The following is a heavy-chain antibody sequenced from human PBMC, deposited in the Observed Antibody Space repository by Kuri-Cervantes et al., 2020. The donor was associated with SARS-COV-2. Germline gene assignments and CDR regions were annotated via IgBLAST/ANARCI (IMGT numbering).Heavy chain of an antibody. CDR1: GDSVSSTSAA. V-gene: IGHV6-1*01. J-gene: IGHJ1*01. CDR2: TYHRSKWYN. D-gene: IGHD2-15*01. Sequence: SQTLSLTCAISGDSVSSTSAAWNWIRQSPSRGLEWLGRTYHRSKWYNEYAVSVKSRITINPDTSKNQFSLQLNFVTPEDTAVYYCARAPDGYCSGGSCYSGYFQHWGRAPWSPSPQ. CDR3: ARAPDGYCSGGSCYSGYFQH.